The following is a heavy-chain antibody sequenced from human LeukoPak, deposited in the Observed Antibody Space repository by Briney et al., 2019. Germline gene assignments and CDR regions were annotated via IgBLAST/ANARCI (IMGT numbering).Heavy chain of an antibody. V-gene: IGHV1-2*02. CDR2: INPNSGGT. D-gene: IGHD3-10*01. Sequence: ASVKVSCKASGYTFTGYYMHWVRQAPGQGLEWMGWINPNSGGTNYAQKFQGRVTMTRDTSISTAYMELSRLRSDDTAVFYCATAYGSGTDFYYWGQGTLVTVSP. J-gene: IGHJ4*02. CDR1: GYTFTGYY. CDR3: ATAYGSGTDFYY.